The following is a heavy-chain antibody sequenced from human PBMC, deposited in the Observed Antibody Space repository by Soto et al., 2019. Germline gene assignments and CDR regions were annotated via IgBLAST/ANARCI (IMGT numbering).Heavy chain of an antibody. CDR2: ISGSGGST. Sequence: PGGSLRLSCAASGFTFSSYAMSWVRQAPGKGLEWVSAISGSGGSTYYADSVKGRFTISRDNSKNTLYLQMNSLRAEDTAVYYCAKDWQHYGLSWIDYWGQGTLVTVSS. J-gene: IGHJ4*02. V-gene: IGHV3-23*01. CDR3: AKDWQHYGLSWIDY. D-gene: IGHD4-17*01. CDR1: GFTFSSYA.